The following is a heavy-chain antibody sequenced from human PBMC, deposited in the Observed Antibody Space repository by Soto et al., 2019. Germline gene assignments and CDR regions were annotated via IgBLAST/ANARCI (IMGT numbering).Heavy chain of an antibody. CDR2: IYYSGST. D-gene: IGHD4-17*01. CDR3: ARPPDDYGGRRWDAFDI. CDR1: GGSISSSSYY. J-gene: IGHJ3*02. V-gene: IGHV4-39*07. Sequence: SDTLSLTCTVSGGSISSSSYYWGWIRQPPGKGLEWIGSIYYSGSTYYNPSLKSRVTISVDTSKNQFSPKLSSVTAADTAVYYCARPPDDYGGRRWDAFDIWGQGTMVTVS.